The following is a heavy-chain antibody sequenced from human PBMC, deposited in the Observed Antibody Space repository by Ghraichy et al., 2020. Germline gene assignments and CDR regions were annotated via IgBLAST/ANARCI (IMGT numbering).Heavy chain of an antibody. J-gene: IGHJ4*02. D-gene: IGHD6-13*01. V-gene: IGHV3-11*01. CDR1: GFTFSDYY. CDR3: ARVGTIAAAGTIDY. Sequence: GGSLRLSCAASGFTFSDYYMNWIRQAPGKGLEWVSYISGTGSTMYYADSVKGRFTVSRDNAKNSLYLLMDPLRPEDTAVYYCARVGTIAAAGTIDYWGQGTLVTVSS. CDR2: ISGTGSTM.